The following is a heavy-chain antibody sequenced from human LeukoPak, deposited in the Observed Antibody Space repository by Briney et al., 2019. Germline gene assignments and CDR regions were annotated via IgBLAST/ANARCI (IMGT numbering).Heavy chain of an antibody. CDR1: GFTFSSYE. CDR2: ISSSGSTI. D-gene: IGHD3-22*01. V-gene: IGHV3-48*03. CDR3: ARGYYDSRGVY. Sequence: GGSLRLSCAASGFTFSSYEMNWVRQAPGKGLEWVSYISSSGSTIYYADSVKGRFTISRDNAKNSLYLQMNSLRAEDTAVYYCARGYYDSRGVYWGQGTLVTVPS. J-gene: IGHJ4*02.